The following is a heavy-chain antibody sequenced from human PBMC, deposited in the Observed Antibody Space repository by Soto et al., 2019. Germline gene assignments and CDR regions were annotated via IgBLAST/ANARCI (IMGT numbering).Heavy chain of an antibody. CDR2: ISGSGGST. CDR3: AKDGAWSRSWYDFDY. J-gene: IGHJ4*02. Sequence: EVQLLESGGGLVQPGGSLRLSCEGSGFTFSTYAMSWVRQAPGKGLEWVSAISGSGGSTYYADSVKGRFTISRDNAKNTLYLHMNSLRAEDTAVYYCAKDGAWSRSWYDFDYWGQGTLVTVSS. D-gene: IGHD6-13*01. V-gene: IGHV3-23*01. CDR1: GFTFSTYA.